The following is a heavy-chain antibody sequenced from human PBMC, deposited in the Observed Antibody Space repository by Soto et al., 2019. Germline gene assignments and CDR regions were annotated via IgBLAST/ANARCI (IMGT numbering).Heavy chain of an antibody. V-gene: IGHV1-69*13. D-gene: IGHD4-17*01. CDR1: GGTFSSYA. J-gene: IGHJ6*02. CDR2: IIPIFGTA. CDR3: ARGAVTTVSGYYYGMDV. Sequence: GASVKVSCKASGGTFSSYAISWVRQAPGQGLEWMGGIIPIFGTANYAQKFQGRVTITADESTSTAYMELSSLRSEDTAVYYCARGAVTTVSGYYYGMDVWGQGTTVTVSS.